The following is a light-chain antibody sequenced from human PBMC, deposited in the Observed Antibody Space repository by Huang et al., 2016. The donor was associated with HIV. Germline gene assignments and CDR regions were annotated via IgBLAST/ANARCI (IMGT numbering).Light chain of an antibody. J-gene: IGKJ3*01. Sequence: AIQLTQSPSSLSASVGDRVTITCRTSQAISGSLAWYQQKPEKPPKLLISGASNLQAGVPSTFSGRGSGTDFTLTISSLQPEDFATYYCQQFYNYPFTFGPGTKVDVK. CDR2: GAS. V-gene: IGKV1D-13*01. CDR3: QQFYNYPFT. CDR1: QAISGS.